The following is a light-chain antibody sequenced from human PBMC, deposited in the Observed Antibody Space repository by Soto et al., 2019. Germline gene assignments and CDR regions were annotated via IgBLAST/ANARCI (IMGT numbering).Light chain of an antibody. CDR3: QHSEA. Sequence: DIQVTQSPSPLSASVGDRVTITCRASQSIRKYLHWYQQKPGKAPKLLIYAASSLESGVTSRFSGSGSGTDFTLTISSLEPEDFATYYCQHSEAFGPGTKVDIK. CDR2: AAS. V-gene: IGKV1-39*01. J-gene: IGKJ3*01. CDR1: QSIRKY.